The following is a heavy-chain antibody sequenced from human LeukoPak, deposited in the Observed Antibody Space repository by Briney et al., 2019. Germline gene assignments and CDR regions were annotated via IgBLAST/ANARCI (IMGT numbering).Heavy chain of an antibody. CDR3: ARGFNSYCSGGSCYVPGAFDI. Sequence: PSETLSLTCAVYGGSFSGYYWSWIRQPPGKGLEWVGEINHNGSNKYNPSLKSRVTTSLDTSKKQFSLKLSSVTAADTAVYYCARGFNSYCSGGSCYVPGAFDIWGQGTMVTVSS. CDR1: GGSFSGYY. D-gene: IGHD2-15*01. V-gene: IGHV4-34*01. J-gene: IGHJ3*02. CDR2: INHNGSN.